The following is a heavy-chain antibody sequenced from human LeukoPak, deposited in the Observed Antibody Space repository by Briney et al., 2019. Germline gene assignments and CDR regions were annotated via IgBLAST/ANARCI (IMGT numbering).Heavy chain of an antibody. V-gene: IGHV4-4*07. CDR3: ARAPGVYDSSGYYYHDQYYFDY. D-gene: IGHD3-22*01. CDR1: GGSISSYY. CDR2: IYTSGST. Sequence: PSETLSLTCTVSGGSISSYYWSWIRQPAGKGLEWIGRIYTSGSTNYNPSLKSRVTMSVDTSKNQFSLKLSSVTAADTAVYYCARAPGVYDSSGYYYHDQYYFDYWGQGTLVTVSS. J-gene: IGHJ4*02.